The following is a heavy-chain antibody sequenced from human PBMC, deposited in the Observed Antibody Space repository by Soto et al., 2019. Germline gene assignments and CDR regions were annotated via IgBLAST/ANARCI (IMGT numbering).Heavy chain of an antibody. CDR3: ATALEYSSSPEY. CDR2: IYYSGST. CDR1: GGSISSYY. Sequence: SETLSLTCTVSGGSISSYYWSWIRQPPGKGLEWIGYIYYSGSTNYNPSLKSRVTISVDTSKNQFSLKLSSVTAADTAVYYCATALEYSSSPEYWGQGTLVTVSS. J-gene: IGHJ4*02. D-gene: IGHD6-6*01. V-gene: IGHV4-59*08.